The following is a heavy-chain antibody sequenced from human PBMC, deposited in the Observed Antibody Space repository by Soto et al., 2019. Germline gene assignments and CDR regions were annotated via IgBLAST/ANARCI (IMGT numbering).Heavy chain of an antibody. Sequence: QVQLVQSGAEVKKPGSSVKVSCKASGGTFSSYAISWVXXXXXQXLEWMGGIIPISDTTNYAQTFQGRVTITADESTSTAYMELSSLRSEDTAVYYCARSQGSSTSLEIYYYYYYGMDVWGQGTTVTVSS. V-gene: IGHV1-69*01. J-gene: IGHJ6*02. CDR3: ARSQGSSTSLEIYYYYYYGMDV. CDR2: IIPISDTT. D-gene: IGHD2-2*01. CDR1: GGTFSSYA.